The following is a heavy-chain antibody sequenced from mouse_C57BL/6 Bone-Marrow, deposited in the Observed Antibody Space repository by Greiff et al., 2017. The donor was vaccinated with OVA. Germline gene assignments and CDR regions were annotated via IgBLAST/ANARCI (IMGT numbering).Heavy chain of an antibody. Sequence: DVMLVESGGGLVKPGGSLKLSCAASGFTFSDYGMHWVRQAPEKGLEWVAYISSGSSTIYYADTVKGRFTISRDNAKNTLFLQMTSLRSEDTAMYYCARDYGSPSDFDVWGTGTTVTVSS. V-gene: IGHV5-17*01. CDR3: ARDYGSPSDFDV. D-gene: IGHD1-1*01. J-gene: IGHJ1*03. CDR1: GFTFSDYG. CDR2: ISSGSSTI.